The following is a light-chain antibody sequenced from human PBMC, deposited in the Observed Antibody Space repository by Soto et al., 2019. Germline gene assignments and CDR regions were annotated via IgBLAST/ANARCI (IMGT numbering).Light chain of an antibody. CDR1: QSISSW. Sequence: DIQMTQSPSTLSASVGDRATITCRASQSISSWLAWYQQKPGKAPKLLIYDASSLKSGVPSRFSGSGSGTEFTLTVSSLQPDDFATYYCQKYNSYLYTFGQGTKVDIK. J-gene: IGKJ2*01. CDR3: QKYNSYLYT. CDR2: DAS. V-gene: IGKV1-5*01.